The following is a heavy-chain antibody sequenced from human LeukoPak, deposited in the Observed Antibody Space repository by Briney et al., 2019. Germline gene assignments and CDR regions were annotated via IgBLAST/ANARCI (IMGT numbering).Heavy chain of an antibody. V-gene: IGHV3-49*03. CDR3: TRDLRDYTSYYYMDV. CDR2: IRSNSNGGTT. Sequence: GGSLRLSCSSSGFTFGDYTMTWFRQAPGKGLKWVGPIRSNSNGGTTKYAASVKGRFTISRDDSRSIAYLQMNSLKVEDTGIYYCTRDLRDYTSYYYMDVWGKGTTVTVSS. J-gene: IGHJ6*03. CDR1: GFTFGDYT. D-gene: IGHD4-11*01.